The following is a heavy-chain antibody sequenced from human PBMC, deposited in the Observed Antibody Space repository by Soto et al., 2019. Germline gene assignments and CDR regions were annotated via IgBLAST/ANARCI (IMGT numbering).Heavy chain of an antibody. CDR2: LSQNGGT. V-gene: IGHV4-38-2*01. Sequence: PSETLSLTCVVSGYSFNSGHFWGWIRQPPGKGLQWSGSLSQNGGTYRNPSLRSRVTLSVDTSKNQFSLKLTSVTAADADVYYCAAATLTGARFYGMDVWGQGRQVTVSS. J-gene: IGHJ6*02. D-gene: IGHD2-2*01. CDR1: GYSFNSGHF. CDR3: AAATLTGARFYGMDV.